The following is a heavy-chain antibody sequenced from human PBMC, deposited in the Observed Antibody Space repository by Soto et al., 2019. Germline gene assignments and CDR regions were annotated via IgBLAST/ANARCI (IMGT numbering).Heavy chain of an antibody. D-gene: IGHD3-10*01. J-gene: IGHJ4*02. V-gene: IGHV1-3*01. Sequence: QVQLVQSGAEVKKPGASVKVSCKASGYTFTSYAMHWVRQAPGQRLEWMGWINAGNGNTKYSQKCQGRVTITRDTSASTAYLEMSSLRSEDAAVYYCALVYTYYGSGSYDYWGQGTLVSVSS. CDR2: INAGNGNT. CDR3: ALVYTYYGSGSYDY. CDR1: GYTFTSYA.